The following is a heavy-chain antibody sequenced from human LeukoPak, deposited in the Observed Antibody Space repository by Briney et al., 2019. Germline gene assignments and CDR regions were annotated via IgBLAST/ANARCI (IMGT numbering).Heavy chain of an antibody. D-gene: IGHD2-15*01. J-gene: IGHJ4*02. CDR1: GFTFSSYG. V-gene: IGHV3-33*01. Sequence: GGSLRLSCAASGFTFSSYGMHWVRQAPGKGLEWVALIWYDGSNQYYADSVKGRFTISRDNSKNTLYLQMNSLRAEDTAVYYCARGRGASWGQGTLVTVSS. CDR3: ARGRGAS. CDR2: IWYDGSNQ.